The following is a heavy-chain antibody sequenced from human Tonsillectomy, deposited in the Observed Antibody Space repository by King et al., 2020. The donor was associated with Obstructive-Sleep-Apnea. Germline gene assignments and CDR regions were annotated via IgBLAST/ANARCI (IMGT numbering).Heavy chain of an antibody. J-gene: IGHJ4*02. D-gene: IGHD4-11*01. CDR3: ARHERLFDY. Sequence: HVQLVQSGGGVVQPGRSLRLSCAASGFTFSSYGMHWVRQAPGKGLEWVAGIWYDGSNKYYADSVKGRFTISRDNSKNTLYLQMNSLRAEDTAVYYCARHERLFDYWGQGTLVTVSS. CDR2: IWYDGSNK. CDR1: GFTFSSYG. V-gene: IGHV3-33*01.